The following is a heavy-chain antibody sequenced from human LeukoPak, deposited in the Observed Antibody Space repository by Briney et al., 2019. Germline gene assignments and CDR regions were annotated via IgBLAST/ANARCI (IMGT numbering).Heavy chain of an antibody. CDR1: GGTFSSYA. D-gene: IGHD3-22*01. Sequence: ASVKVSCKASGGTFSSYAISWVRQAPGQGLEWMGWINPNSGGTNYAQKFQGRVTMTRDTSISTAYMELSRLRSDDTAVYYCAREGRGYYDSSGYYWWGQGTLVTVSS. CDR3: AREGRGYYDSSGYYW. CDR2: INPNSGGT. V-gene: IGHV1-2*02. J-gene: IGHJ4*02.